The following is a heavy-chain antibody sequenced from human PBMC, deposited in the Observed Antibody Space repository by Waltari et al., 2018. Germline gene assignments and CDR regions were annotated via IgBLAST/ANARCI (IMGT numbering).Heavy chain of an antibody. D-gene: IGHD1-26*01. J-gene: IGHJ3*02. V-gene: IGHV4-59*01. Sequence: QVQLQESGPGLVKPSETLTLPCTVSGGPISSYYWRWIRQPPGKGLEWIGYIYYSGSTNYNPSLKSRVTISVDTSKNQFSLKLSSVTAADTAVYYCARDWAVGATRFDIWGQGTMVTVSS. CDR1: GGPISSYY. CDR2: IYYSGST. CDR3: ARDWAVGATRFDI.